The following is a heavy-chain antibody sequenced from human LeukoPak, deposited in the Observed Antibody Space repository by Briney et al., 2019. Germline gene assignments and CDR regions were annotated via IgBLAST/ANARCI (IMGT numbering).Heavy chain of an antibody. CDR3: ARGSYDFWSGYHHGYYFDY. Sequence: GSSVKVSCKASGGTFSTFGISWVRQAPGQGLEWMGGIIPMSGTVNNAQKFQGRVTITADKSTGTAYMELSSLRSEDTAVYYCARGSYDFWSGYHHGYYFDYWGQGTLVTVSS. V-gene: IGHV1-69*06. CDR2: IIPMSGTV. D-gene: IGHD3-3*01. J-gene: IGHJ4*02. CDR1: GGTFSTFG.